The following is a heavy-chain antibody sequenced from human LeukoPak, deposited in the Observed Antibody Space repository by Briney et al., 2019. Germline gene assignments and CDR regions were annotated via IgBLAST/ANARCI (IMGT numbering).Heavy chain of an antibody. Sequence: GASVKVSCKASGYTFTSYGISWVRQAPGQGLEWMGWISPNSGGTNYAQKFQGRVTVTRDTSISTAYMELSGLISDDTAVYHCARGRAQNEDQWLLQGYWGQGTLVTISS. CDR2: ISPNSGGT. D-gene: IGHD5-12*01. CDR3: ARGRAQNEDQWLLQGY. J-gene: IGHJ4*02. CDR1: GYTFTSYG. V-gene: IGHV1-2*02.